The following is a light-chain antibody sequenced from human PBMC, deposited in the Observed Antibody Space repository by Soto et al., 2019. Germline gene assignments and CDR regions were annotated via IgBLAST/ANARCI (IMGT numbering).Light chain of an antibody. CDR2: GAS. CDR1: QGIRSY. Sequence: DIQLTQSPSSLSASIGDRVTITCRASQGIRSYLAWYQQKPGQAPKLLIYGASTLQSGVPSRFSGSGSWTEFTLTISSLQPDDSATYYCQQLNNFPFTFGPGTKVDIK. V-gene: IGKV1-9*01. CDR3: QQLNNFPFT. J-gene: IGKJ3*01.